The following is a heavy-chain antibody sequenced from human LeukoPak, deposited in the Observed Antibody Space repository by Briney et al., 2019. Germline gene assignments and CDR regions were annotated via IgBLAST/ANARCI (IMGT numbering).Heavy chain of an antibody. J-gene: IGHJ3*02. CDR3: ARHTPIAVAGWDI. V-gene: IGHV4-34*01. CDR2: INHSGST. D-gene: IGHD6-19*01. Sequence: KPSETLSLTCAVYGGSFSGYYWSWIRQPPGKGLEWIGEINHSGSTNYNPSLKSRVTISVDTSKNQFSLKLSSVTAADTAVYYCARHTPIAVAGWDIWGQGTMVTVSS. CDR1: GGSFSGYY.